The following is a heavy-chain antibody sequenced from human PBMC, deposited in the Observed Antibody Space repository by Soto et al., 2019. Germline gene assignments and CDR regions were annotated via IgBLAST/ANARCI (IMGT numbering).Heavy chain of an antibody. CDR2: VYHHGLT. J-gene: IGHJ4*02. V-gene: IGHV4-4*02. CDR3: ARDAAVPGESDRFDY. D-gene: IGHD6-19*01. CDR1: GDSIKTNYW. Sequence: QVQLQESGPGLVKPSGTLSLTCAVSGDSIKTNYWWSWVRQPPGKGLEWIGEVYHHGLTNYNPSLTSRVTMSVDTSRNKFSLRLTSVTAADTAIYYCARDAAVPGESDRFDYWGQGTLVTVSS.